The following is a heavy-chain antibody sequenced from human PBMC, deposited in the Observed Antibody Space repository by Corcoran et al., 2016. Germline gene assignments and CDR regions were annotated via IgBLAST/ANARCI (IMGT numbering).Heavy chain of an antibody. V-gene: IGHV3-48*04. D-gene: IGHD2-15*01. CDR2: ISSSSSTI. Sequence: EVQLVESGGGLVQPGGSLRLSCAASGFTISSYSMNWVRQAPGKGLEWVSYISSSSSTIYYADSVKGRFTISRDNAKNSLYLQMNSLRAEDTAVYYCARAAPKVDYYYGMDVWGQGTTVTVSS. J-gene: IGHJ6*02. CDR1: GFTISSYS. CDR3: ARAAPKVDYYYGMDV.